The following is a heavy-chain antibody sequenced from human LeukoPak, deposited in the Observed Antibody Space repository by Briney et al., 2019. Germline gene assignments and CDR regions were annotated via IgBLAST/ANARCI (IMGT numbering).Heavy chain of an antibody. CDR3: ARQGPSDY. CDR1: GYSFTSNW. V-gene: IGHV5-51*01. Sequence: GESLKISCKASGYSFTSNWIGWVRQLPGKGLEWMGIIFPADSDTRYSPSFQGQVSISADKSIGTAYLQWSSLKASDTAIYYCARQGPSDYWGQGTLVTVSS. J-gene: IGHJ4*02. CDR2: IFPADSDT.